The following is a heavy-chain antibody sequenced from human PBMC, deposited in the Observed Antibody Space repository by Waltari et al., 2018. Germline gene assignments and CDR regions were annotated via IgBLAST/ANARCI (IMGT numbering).Heavy chain of an antibody. Sequence: EVQLVQSGAEVKKPGESLKISCKGSGYSFTSYWIGWVRQMPGKGLEWIGIIYPGDSDTRYSPSFQGQVTISADKSISTAYLQWSSLKASDTAMYYCARCPYNWNDYAWFDPWGQGTLVTVSS. CDR1: GYSFTSYW. D-gene: IGHD1-1*01. CDR2: IYPGDSDT. V-gene: IGHV5-51*03. CDR3: ARCPYNWNDYAWFDP. J-gene: IGHJ5*02.